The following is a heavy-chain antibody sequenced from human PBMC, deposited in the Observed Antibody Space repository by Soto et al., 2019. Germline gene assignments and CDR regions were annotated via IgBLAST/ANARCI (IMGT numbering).Heavy chain of an antibody. CDR3: AKDIGEDPYYYYYMDV. V-gene: IGHV3-9*01. CDR1: GFTFDDYA. Sequence: PGGSLILSCAASGFTFDDYAMHWVRQAPGKGLEWVSGISWNSGSIGYADSVKGRFTISRDNAKNSLYLQMNSLRAEDTALYYCAKDIGEDPYYYYYMDVWGKGTTVTVSS. CDR2: ISWNSGSI. D-gene: IGHD3-10*01. J-gene: IGHJ6*03.